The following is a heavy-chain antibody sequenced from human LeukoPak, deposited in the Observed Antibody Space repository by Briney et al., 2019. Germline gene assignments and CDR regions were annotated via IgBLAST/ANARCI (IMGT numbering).Heavy chain of an antibody. CDR2: IYSGGST. CDR3: ARGERHSSSWYYFDY. D-gene: IGHD6-13*01. CDR1: GFTVSSSY. J-gene: IGHJ4*02. Sequence: GGSLRLSCTASGFTVSSSYMSWVRQAPGKGLEWVSVIYSGGSTYYADSVKGRFTISRDNSKNTLYLQMNSLRAEDTAVYYCARGERHSSSWYYFDYWGQGTLVTVSS. V-gene: IGHV3-66*01.